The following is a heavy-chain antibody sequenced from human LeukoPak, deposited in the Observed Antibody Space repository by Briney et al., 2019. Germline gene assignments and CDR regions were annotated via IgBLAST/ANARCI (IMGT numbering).Heavy chain of an antibody. J-gene: IGHJ6*03. CDR3: ARVGPGGDYYMDV. D-gene: IGHD1-1*01. CDR2: IIPIFGTA. Sequence: GASVKVSCKASGYTFTSYYMHWVRQAPGQGLEWMGGIIPIFGTANYAQKFQGRVTITADKSTSTAYMELSSLRSEDTAVYYCARVGPGGDYYMDVWGKGTTVTVSS. V-gene: IGHV1-69*06. CDR1: GYTFTSYY.